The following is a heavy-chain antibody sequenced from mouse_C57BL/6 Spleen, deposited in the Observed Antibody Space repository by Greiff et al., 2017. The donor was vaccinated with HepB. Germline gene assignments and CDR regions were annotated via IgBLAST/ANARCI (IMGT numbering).Heavy chain of an antibody. J-gene: IGHJ1*03. CDR2: IYPGDGDT. V-gene: IGHV1-82*01. Sequence: VQLQQSGPELVKPGASVKISCKASGYAFSSSWMNWVKQRPGKGLEWIGRIYPGDGDTNYNGKFKGKATLTADKSSSTAYMQLSSLTSEDSAVYFCARRGNYGWYFDVWGTGTTVTVSS. CDR1: GYAFSSSW. D-gene: IGHD2-1*01. CDR3: ARRGNYGWYFDV.